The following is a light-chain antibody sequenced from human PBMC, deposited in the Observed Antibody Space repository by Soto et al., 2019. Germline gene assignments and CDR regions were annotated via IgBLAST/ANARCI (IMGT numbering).Light chain of an antibody. CDR2: DVR. Sequence: SYELTQPPSVSVAPGQTARITCGGNNIGSQSVHWYQQKPGQAPVLVVYDVRDRPSGIPERFSGSNSGNTATLTISGVEAGDEADYYCQVWDSSDQYVFGSGTGHRP. CDR1: NIGSQS. J-gene: IGLJ1*01. CDR3: QVWDSSDQYV. V-gene: IGLV3-21*02.